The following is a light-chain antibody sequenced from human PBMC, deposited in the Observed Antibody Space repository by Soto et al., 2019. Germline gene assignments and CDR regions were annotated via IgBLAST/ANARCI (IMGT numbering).Light chain of an antibody. CDR2: LNSDGSH. CDR3: QTWGTGIVV. CDR1: SGHSSYA. V-gene: IGLV4-69*01. J-gene: IGLJ2*01. Sequence: QSVLTQSPSASASLGASVKLTCTLSSGHSSYAIAWHQQQPEHGPRYLMKLNSDGSHSKGDGIPDRFSGSSSGAERYLTLSSLQSEDEADYYCQTWGTGIVVFGGGTKVTVL.